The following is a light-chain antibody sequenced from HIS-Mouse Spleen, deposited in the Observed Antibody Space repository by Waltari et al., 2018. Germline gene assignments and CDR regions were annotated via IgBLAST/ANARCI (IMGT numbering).Light chain of an antibody. Sequence: SYELTQPPSVSVSPGHTARITCSGDAVPNKYAYWYQQKSGQAPVLVIYEDSKRPSGIPERFSGSSSGTMATLTISGAQVEDEADYYCYSTDSSGNHRVFGGGTKLTVL. V-gene: IGLV3-10*01. J-gene: IGLJ2*01. CDR3: YSTDSSGNHRV. CDR2: EDS. CDR1: AVPNKY.